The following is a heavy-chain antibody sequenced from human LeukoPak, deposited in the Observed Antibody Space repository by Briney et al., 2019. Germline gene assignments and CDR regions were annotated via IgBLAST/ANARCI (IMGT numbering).Heavy chain of an antibody. CDR3: AAFITTKLDY. J-gene: IGHJ4*02. D-gene: IGHD3-22*01. V-gene: IGHV3-30*03. CDR2: ASTDEINQ. CDR1: GFTFRNHG. Sequence: PGKSLRLSCAYSGFTFRNHGMHWVRQAPGKGLQWVAVASTDEINQWYTDSVKGRFIISRDNSRNTVILEMNTLKTEGTAVYFCAAFITTKLDYWGQGILVTVSS.